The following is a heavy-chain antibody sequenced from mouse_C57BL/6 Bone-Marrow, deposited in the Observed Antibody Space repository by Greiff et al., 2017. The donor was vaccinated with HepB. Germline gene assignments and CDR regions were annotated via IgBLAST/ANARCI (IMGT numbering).Heavy chain of an antibody. CDR1: GFNIKDDY. V-gene: IGHV14-4*01. Sequence: VQLQQSGAELVKPGASVKLSCTASGFNIKDDYMHWVKQRPEQGLEWIGWIDPENGDTEYASKFQGKATITADTSSNTAYLQLSSLTSEDTAVYYCTPYPYYFDYWGQGTTLTVSS. CDR3: TPYPYYFDY. J-gene: IGHJ2*01. D-gene: IGHD2-10*01. CDR2: IDPENGDT.